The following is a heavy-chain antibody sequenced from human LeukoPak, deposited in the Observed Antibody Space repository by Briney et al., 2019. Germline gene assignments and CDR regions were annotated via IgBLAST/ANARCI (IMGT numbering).Heavy chain of an antibody. Sequence: SETLSLTCTVSGGSISSYYWSWIRQPAGKGLEWIGRIYTSGSTNYNPSLKSRVTMSVDTSKNQFSLKLSSVTAADTAVYYCARFTMVRGYDACDIWGQGTMVTVSS. D-gene: IGHD3-10*01. CDR1: GGSISSYY. CDR3: ARFTMVRGYDACDI. V-gene: IGHV4-4*07. J-gene: IGHJ3*02. CDR2: IYTSGST.